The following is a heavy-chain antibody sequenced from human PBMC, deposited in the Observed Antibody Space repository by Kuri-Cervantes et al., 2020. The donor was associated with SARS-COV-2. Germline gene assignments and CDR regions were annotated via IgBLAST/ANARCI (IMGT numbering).Heavy chain of an antibody. CDR1: GFMFSSYS. Sequence: GESLKISCAASGFMFSSYSMNWVRQAPGKGLEWVSSISSDSSYIYYADSLEGRFTISRDNAKNSLYLQMTSLRAEDTAVYYCARDLRLGKSLDYWGQGTLVTVSS. V-gene: IGHV3-21*01. D-gene: IGHD7-27*01. J-gene: IGHJ4*02. CDR3: ARDLRLGKSLDY. CDR2: ISSDSSYI.